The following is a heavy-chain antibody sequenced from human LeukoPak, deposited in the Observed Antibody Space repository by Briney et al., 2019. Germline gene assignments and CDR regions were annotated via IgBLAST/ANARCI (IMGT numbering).Heavy chain of an antibody. J-gene: IGHJ4*02. CDR3: ARGARFGENGNQY. CDR1: GYTFTSYD. Sequence: ASVKVSCKASGYTFTSYDINWVRQATGKGLEWMGWMNPNSGNTGYAQKIQGRVTMTRNTSISTAYMELSSLRSDDTAVYYCARGARFGENGNQYCGQGTLVTVSS. V-gene: IGHV1-8*01. D-gene: IGHD3-10*01. CDR2: MNPNSGNT.